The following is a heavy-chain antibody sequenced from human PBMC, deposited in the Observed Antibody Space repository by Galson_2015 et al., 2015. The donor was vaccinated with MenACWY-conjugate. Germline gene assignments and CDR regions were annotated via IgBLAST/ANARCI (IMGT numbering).Heavy chain of an antibody. CDR1: GFTFSTYW. D-gene: IGHD1-26*01. Sequence: SLRLSCAASGFTFSTYWVHWVRHAPGKGLVWVSRINSDGRSTSYADSVKGRFTISRDNAKNTLYLQMNSLRAEDTAVYYCARLGGNYRTTSHFDYWGQGTLVTVSS. CDR3: ARLGGNYRTTSHFDY. V-gene: IGHV3-74*01. CDR2: INSDGRST. J-gene: IGHJ4*02.